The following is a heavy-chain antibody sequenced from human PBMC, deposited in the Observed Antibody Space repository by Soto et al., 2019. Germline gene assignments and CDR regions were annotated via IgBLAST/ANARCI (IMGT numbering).Heavy chain of an antibody. J-gene: IGHJ6*02. Sequence: GGSLRLSCAASGFIFDDYAMHWGRQAPGNGLEWVSVISGNSGSLGYADSVKGRFTISRDNAKNSLYLQMNSLRAEDTALYYCAKDRYSSSAYYYYGMDAWGQGTTVTVSS. CDR1: GFIFDDYA. CDR2: ISGNSGSL. CDR3: AKDRYSSSAYYYYGMDA. V-gene: IGHV3-9*01. D-gene: IGHD6-6*01.